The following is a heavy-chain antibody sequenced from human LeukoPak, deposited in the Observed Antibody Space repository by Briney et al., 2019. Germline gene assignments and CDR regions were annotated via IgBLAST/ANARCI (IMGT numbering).Heavy chain of an antibody. CDR2: IYSGGST. CDR1: GFTVSSNY. Sequence: GGSLRLSCAASGFTVSSNYMSWVRQAPGKGLEWVSVIYSGGSTYYADSVKGRFTISRDNSKNTLYLQMNSLRAEDTAVYYCARDGLTDYFDYWGQGPLVTVSS. D-gene: IGHD3-22*01. V-gene: IGHV3-53*01. CDR3: ARDGLTDYFDY. J-gene: IGHJ4*02.